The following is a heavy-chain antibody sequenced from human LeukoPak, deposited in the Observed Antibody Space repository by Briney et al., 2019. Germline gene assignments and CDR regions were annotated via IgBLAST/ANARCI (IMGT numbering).Heavy chain of an antibody. V-gene: IGHV1-2*02. CDR3: ARVQGYGDYFDY. D-gene: IGHD4-17*01. Sequence: ASVKVSCKASGYTFTGYYMHWVRQAPGQGLEWMGWINPKSGGTKYAQKFQGRVTMTRDTSITTAYMELSRPRSDDTAVYYCARVQGYGDYFDYWGQGTLLTVSS. J-gene: IGHJ4*02. CDR2: INPKSGGT. CDR1: GYTFTGYY.